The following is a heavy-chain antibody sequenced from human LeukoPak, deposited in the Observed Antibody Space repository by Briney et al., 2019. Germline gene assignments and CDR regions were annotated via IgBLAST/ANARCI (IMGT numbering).Heavy chain of an antibody. CDR1: GFTFSSYG. CDR3: ARDIDRGKRGLGNKPFDY. CDR2: IRYDGSNK. D-gene: IGHD3-10*01. V-gene: IGHV3-33*01. J-gene: IGHJ4*02. Sequence: PGGSLRLSCAASGFTFSSYGMHWVRQAPGKGLEWVAVIRYDGSNKYYADSVKGRFTISRDNSKNTLYLQMNSLRAEDTAVYYCARDIDRGKRGLGNKPFDYWGQGTLVTVSS.